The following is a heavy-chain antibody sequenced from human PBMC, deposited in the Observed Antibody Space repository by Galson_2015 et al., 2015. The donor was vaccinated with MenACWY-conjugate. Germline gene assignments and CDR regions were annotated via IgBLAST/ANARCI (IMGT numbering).Heavy chain of an antibody. CDR2: IDPVNSNI. Sequence: HSGAEVKKPGESLKISCKGSGYSFPNYWIAWVRQMPGKGLEWVGLIDPVNSNIRYSPSFQGQVTISAEESISTAYLQWSSLKASDTAMYYCARHPPGGRGMDVWGRGTTVTVSS. J-gene: IGHJ6*02. CDR3: ARHPPGGRGMDV. D-gene: IGHD1-26*01. V-gene: IGHV5-51*01. CDR1: GYSFPNYW.